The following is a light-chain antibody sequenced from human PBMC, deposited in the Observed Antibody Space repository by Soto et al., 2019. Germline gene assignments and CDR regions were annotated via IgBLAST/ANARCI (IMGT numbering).Light chain of an antibody. V-gene: IGKV1-6*01. Sequence: AIQMTQSPSSLSASVGDRVTITCRASQGIRDDLNWYQQKPGKAPKLLIYAASSLQSGVPSRFSASGSGTDFTLTISSLQPEDFTAYYCLQYYTYPYTFGQGTKVEIE. CDR2: AAS. CDR3: LQYYTYPYT. CDR1: QGIRDD. J-gene: IGKJ2*01.